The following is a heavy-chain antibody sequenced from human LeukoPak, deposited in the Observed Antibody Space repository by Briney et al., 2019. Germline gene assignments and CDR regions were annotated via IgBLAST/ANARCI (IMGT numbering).Heavy chain of an antibody. CDR2: IRYDGSNK. V-gene: IGHV3-30*02. D-gene: IGHD6-6*01. J-gene: IGHJ4*02. Sequence: PGGSLRLSCAASGFTFSSYGMHWVRQAPGKGLEWVAFIRYDGSNKYYADSVKGRFTISRDNSKNTLYLQMNSLRAEDTAVYYCAKDGGSSCYFDYWGQGTLVTVSS. CDR1: GFTFSSYG. CDR3: AKDGGSSCYFDY.